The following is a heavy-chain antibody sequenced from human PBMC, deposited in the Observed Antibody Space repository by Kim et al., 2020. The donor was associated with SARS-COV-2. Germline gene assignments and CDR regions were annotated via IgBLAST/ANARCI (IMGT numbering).Heavy chain of an antibody. CDR2: IYTSGST. V-gene: IGHV4-4*07. D-gene: IGHD1-26*01. CDR1: GGSISSYY. Sequence: SETLSLTCTVSGGSISSYYWSWIRQPAGKGLEWIGRIYTSGSTNYNPSLKSRVTMSVDTSKNQFSLKLSSVTAADTAVYYCASSPQPSYGLYYYYYYYMDVWGKGTTVTVSS. J-gene: IGHJ6*03. CDR3: ASSPQPSYGLYYYYYYYMDV.